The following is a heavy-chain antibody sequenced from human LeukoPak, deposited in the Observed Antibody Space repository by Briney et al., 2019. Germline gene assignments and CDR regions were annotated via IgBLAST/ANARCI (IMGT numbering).Heavy chain of an antibody. V-gene: IGHV1-24*01. CDR2: FDPEDGET. Sequence: ASVKVSCKVSGYTLTELSMHLVRQAPGKGLEWMGGFDPEDGETIYAQKFQGRVTMTEDTSTDTAYMELSSLRSEDTAVYYCATSEGVVTAFDYWGQGTLVTVSS. CDR1: GYTLTELS. D-gene: IGHD2-21*02. J-gene: IGHJ4*02. CDR3: ATSEGVVTAFDY.